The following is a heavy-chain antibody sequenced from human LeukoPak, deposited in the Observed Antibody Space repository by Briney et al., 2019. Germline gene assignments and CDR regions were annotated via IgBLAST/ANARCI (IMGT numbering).Heavy chain of an antibody. CDR2: MNPNSGNT. CDR1: GYTFTSYD. D-gene: IGHD3-10*01. CDR3: ASMVPYGSGSGGY. Sequence: ASVKVSCKASGYTFTSYDINWVRQATGQGLEWMGWMNPNSGNTGYAQKFQGRVTMTRNTSISTAYMGLSSLRSEDTAVYYCASMVPYGSGSGGYWGQGTLVTVSS. J-gene: IGHJ4*02. V-gene: IGHV1-8*01.